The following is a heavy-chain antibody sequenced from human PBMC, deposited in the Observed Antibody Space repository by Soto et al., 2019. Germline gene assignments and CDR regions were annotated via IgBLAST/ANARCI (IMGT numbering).Heavy chain of an antibody. D-gene: IGHD6-13*01. V-gene: IGHV3-73*01. CDR2: IRSKANSYAT. CDR3: TRGGRIAAAGPFDY. Sequence: PGGSLRLSCAASGFTFSGSAMHWVRQASGKGLEWVGRIRSKANSYATAYAASVKGRFTISRDDSKNTAYLQMNSLKTEDTAVYYCTRGGRIAAAGPFDYWGQGTLVTVSS. CDR1: GFTFSGSA. J-gene: IGHJ4*02.